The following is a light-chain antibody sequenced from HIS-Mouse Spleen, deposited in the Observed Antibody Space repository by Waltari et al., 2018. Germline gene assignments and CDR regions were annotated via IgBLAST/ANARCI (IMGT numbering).Light chain of an antibody. Sequence: DIVMTQSPDSLAVSLGERATINCKSSQSVLYSSNNKNYLAWYQQKTGQPPKLLFYWASTRESGVPDRFSGSGSVTDFTLTISSLQAEDVAVYYCQQYYSTPYTFGQGTKLEIK. V-gene: IGKV4-1*01. J-gene: IGKJ2*01. CDR2: WAS. CDR1: QSVLYSSNNKNY. CDR3: QQYYSTPYT.